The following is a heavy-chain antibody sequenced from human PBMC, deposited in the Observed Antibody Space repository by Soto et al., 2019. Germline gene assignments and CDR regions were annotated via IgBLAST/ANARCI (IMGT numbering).Heavy chain of an antibody. V-gene: IGHV4-59*01. D-gene: IGHD5-18*01. J-gene: IGHJ4*02. CDR3: ARDNGYSYGYTLDH. Sequence: AETLSLTCTVSGGSISSYYWSWIRQPPGKGLEWIGYIYYSGSTNYNPSLKSRVTISVDTSKNQFSLKLSSVTAADTAVYYCARDNGYSYGYTLDHWGQGTLVTVS. CDR1: GGSISSYY. CDR2: IYYSGST.